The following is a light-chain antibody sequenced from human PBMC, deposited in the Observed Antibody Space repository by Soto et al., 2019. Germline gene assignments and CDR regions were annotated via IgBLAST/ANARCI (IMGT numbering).Light chain of an antibody. J-gene: IGLJ2*01. CDR2: DTA. CDR1: SSNIGSNS. Sequence: QSVLTQPPSVSAAPGETVTISCSGTSSNIGSNSVSWYQQLPGMPPKLLIYDTAKRPSGIPDRFSGSKSGTSATLAISGLQTGDEADYYCATWDTGLTAGVFGGGTKVTVL. CDR3: ATWDTGLTAGV. V-gene: IGLV1-51*01.